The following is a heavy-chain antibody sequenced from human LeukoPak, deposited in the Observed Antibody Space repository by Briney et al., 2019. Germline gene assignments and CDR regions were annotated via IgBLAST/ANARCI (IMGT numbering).Heavy chain of an antibody. J-gene: IGHJ4*02. CDR2: IGSSGSTI. CDR3: ARSASYISYAHFDY. CDR1: GFTFSDYY. V-gene: IGHV3-11*04. D-gene: IGHD4-11*01. Sequence: GGSLRLSCAASGFTFSDYYMSWIRQAPGKGLKWVSYIGSSGSTIYYADSVKGRFTIPRDNAKNSLYLQMNSLRAEDTAVCYCARSASYISYAHFDYWGQGTLVTVSS.